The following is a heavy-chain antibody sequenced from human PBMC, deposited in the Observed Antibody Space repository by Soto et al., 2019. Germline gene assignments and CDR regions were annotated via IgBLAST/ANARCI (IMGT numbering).Heavy chain of an antibody. J-gene: IGHJ4*02. V-gene: IGHV3-23*01. CDR1: GFTFSCYA. CDR2: ISGSGGST. CDR3: AKDFYDFWSGNFDY. Sequence: PGGSLRLSCAASGFTFSCYAMSWVRQAPGKGLEWVSAISGSGGSTYYADSVKGRFTISRDNSKNTLYLQMNSLRAEDTAVYYCAKDFYDFWSGNFDYWGQGTLVTVSS. D-gene: IGHD3-3*01.